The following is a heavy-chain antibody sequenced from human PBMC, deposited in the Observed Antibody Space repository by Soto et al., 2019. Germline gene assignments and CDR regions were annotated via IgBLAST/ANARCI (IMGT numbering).Heavy chain of an antibody. CDR3: AREXDRGASSYLSAGSYFDY. CDR1: GGTFSSYA. D-gene: IGHD3-16*02. J-gene: IGHJ4*02. V-gene: IGHV1-69*13. CDR2: IIPIFGTA. Sequence: SVKVSCKASGGTFSSYAISWVRQAPGQGLEWMGGIIPIFGTANYAQKFQGRVTITADESTSTAYMELSSLRSEDTAVYYCAREXDRGASSYLSAGSYFDYWGQGTLVTVSS.